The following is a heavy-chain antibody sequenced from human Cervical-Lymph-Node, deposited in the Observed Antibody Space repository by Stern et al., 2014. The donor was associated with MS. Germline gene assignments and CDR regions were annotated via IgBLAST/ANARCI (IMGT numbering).Heavy chain of an antibody. CDR1: GGSMKSRSYY. D-gene: IGHD2-2*01. V-gene: IGHV4-39*01. J-gene: IGHJ6*02. Sequence: QVQLQESGPGLVKPSGTLSLTCTISGGSMKSRSYYWVWIRQPPGKGLEWIGSVYYDGSTYYNPSLTSRVTISEDTSKNQFSPQLSSATAADTAVYYCARSQDIVVVSAATVEGYYYFGMDVWGQGTTVTVSS. CDR2: VYYDGST. CDR3: ARSQDIVVVSAATVEGYYYFGMDV.